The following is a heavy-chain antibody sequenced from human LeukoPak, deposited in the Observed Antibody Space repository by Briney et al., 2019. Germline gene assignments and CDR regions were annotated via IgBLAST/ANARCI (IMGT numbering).Heavy chain of an antibody. V-gene: IGHV3-23*01. CDR3: VKDGHYPDNSGYYYEDS. J-gene: IGHJ4*02. Sequence: PGGSLRLSCAASGFTFSSYAMSWVRQAPGKGLEWVSAISGSGGSTYYADSVRGRFTISRDNSKNTLYLQMNSLRAEDTAVYYCVKDGHYPDNSGYYYEDSWGQGTLVTVSS. CDR1: GFTFSSYA. D-gene: IGHD3-22*01. CDR2: ISGSGGST.